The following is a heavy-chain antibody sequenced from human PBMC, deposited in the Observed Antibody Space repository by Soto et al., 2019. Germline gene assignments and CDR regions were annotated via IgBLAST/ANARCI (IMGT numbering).Heavy chain of an antibody. CDR1: GGSISSYY. CDR2: IYYSGST. J-gene: IGHJ4*02. D-gene: IGHD6-19*01. V-gene: IGHV4-59*01. Sequence: SETLSLSCTVSGGSISSYYWSWIRQPPGKGLEWIGYIYYSGSTNYNPSLKSRVTISVDTSKNQFSLKLSSVTAADTAVYYCARVIAVADQYYFDHWGQGTLVTVSS. CDR3: ARVIAVADQYYFDH.